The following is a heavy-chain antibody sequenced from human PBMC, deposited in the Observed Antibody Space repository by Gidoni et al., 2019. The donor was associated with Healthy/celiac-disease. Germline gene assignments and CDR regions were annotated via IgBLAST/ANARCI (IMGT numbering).Heavy chain of an antibody. CDR2: ISGSGGST. V-gene: IGHV3-23*01. CDR3: AKDRRDIVLVVYAFDAFDI. D-gene: IGHD2-8*02. CDR1: GFTFSSYA. J-gene: IGHJ3*02. Sequence: EVQLLESGGGLVQPGGSLRLSCAASGFTFSSYAMSWVRQAPGKGLEWVSAISGSGGSTYYADSVKGRFTISRDNSKNTLYLQMNSLRAEDTAVYYCAKDRRDIVLVVYAFDAFDIWGQGTMVTVSS.